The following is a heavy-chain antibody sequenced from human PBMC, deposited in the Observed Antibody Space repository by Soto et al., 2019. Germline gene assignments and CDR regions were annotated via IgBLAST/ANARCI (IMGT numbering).Heavy chain of an antibody. CDR1: GGCLSGYY. CDR2: INHSGST. CDR3: ARGQRRRSALFRYYYYGMDV. D-gene: IGHD2-21*01. J-gene: IGHJ6*02. V-gene: IGHV4-34*01. Sequence: EPLSLTWAGDGGCLSGYYWGWIRQPPGRGLEWIGEINHSGSTNYNPSLKSRVTISVDTSKNQFSLKLSSVTAAYTAVYYCARGQRRRSALFRYYYYGMDVWGQGTTVTVPS.